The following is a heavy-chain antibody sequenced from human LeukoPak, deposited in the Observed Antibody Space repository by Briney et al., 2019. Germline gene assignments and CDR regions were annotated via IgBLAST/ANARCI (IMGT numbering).Heavy chain of an antibody. V-gene: IGHV4-59*01. CDR2: IYYSGST. Sequence: SETLSLTCTVSGGSISSYYWSWIRQPPGKGLEWIGYIYYSGSTNYNPSLKSRVTISVDTSKNQFSLKLSSVTAADTAVYYCARAHLTGYAYFDYWGQGTLVTVSS. CDR3: ARAHLTGYAYFDY. CDR1: GGSISSYY. D-gene: IGHD3-9*01. J-gene: IGHJ4*02.